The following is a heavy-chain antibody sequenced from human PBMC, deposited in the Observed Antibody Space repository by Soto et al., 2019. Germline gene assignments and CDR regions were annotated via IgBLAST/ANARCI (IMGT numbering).Heavy chain of an antibody. CDR1: GFTFSSYG. D-gene: IGHD5-18*01. J-gene: IGHJ6*02. Sequence: GSLRLSCAASGFTFSSYGMHWVRQAPGKGLEWVAVISYDGSNKYYADSVKGRFTISRDNSKNTLYLQMNSLRAEDTAVYYCAKSRGSKGWIQLSRVDTQYGMDVWGQGTTVTVSS. V-gene: IGHV3-30*18. CDR2: ISYDGSNK. CDR3: AKSRGSKGWIQLSRVDTQYGMDV.